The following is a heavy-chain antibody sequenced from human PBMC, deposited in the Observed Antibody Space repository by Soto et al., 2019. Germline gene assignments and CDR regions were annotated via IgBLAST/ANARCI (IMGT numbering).Heavy chain of an antibody. CDR2: IYHSGST. D-gene: IGHD3-22*01. CDR3: ARGYDSGDFDY. Sequence: PSETLSLTCAVSGGSLSSGGYSWSWIRQPPGKGLEWIGYIYHSGSTYYNPSLKSRVTISVDRSKNQFSLKLSSVTAADTAVYYCARGYDSGDFDYWGQGTLVTVSS. J-gene: IGHJ4*02. CDR1: GGSLSSGGYS. V-gene: IGHV4-30-2*01.